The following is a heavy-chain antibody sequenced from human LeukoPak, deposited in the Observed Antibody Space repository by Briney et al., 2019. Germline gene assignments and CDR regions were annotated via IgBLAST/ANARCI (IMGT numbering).Heavy chain of an antibody. V-gene: IGHV3-7*01. J-gene: IGHJ3*01. Sequence: HTGGSLRLSCAASGFTFSGYWMTWVRQAPGKGREWVANIKGDESKKYYVDSVKGRFTISRDNAKNSLYLQMNSLRAEDSSVYYCARDSNPRGGYDAFDFWGQGTLVTVSS. CDR2: IKGDESKK. CDR1: GFTFSGYW. CDR3: ARDSNPRGGYDAFDF. D-gene: IGHD3-10*01.